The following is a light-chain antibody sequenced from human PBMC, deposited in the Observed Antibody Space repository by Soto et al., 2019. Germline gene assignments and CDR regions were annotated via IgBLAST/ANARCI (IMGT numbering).Light chain of an antibody. CDR3: QQYGSFPWT. CDR1: QSVTSNY. V-gene: IGKV3-20*01. J-gene: IGKJ1*01. Sequence: ETVLTQSPGTLSLSPGERATLSCRASQSVTSNYLAWYQQKPGQAPRLLIHGASSRATGIPDRFRGSGSGTDFTLTISRLEPEDFAVYFCQQYGSFPWTFGQGTKVDIK. CDR2: GAS.